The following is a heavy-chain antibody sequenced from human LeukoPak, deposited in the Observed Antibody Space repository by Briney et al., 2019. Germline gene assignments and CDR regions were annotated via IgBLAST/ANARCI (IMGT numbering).Heavy chain of an antibody. CDR3: SRENGAFSPFGY. Sequence: PSEALSLTCGVSGGSITSTNWWSWVRQPPGQGLEWIGEVSLSGLTNYNPSLSSRIIMALDTSKNHLSLHLTSVTAADTAVYYCSRENGAFSPFGYWGQGYLVTVLS. V-gene: IGHV4-4*02. CDR2: VSLSGLT. CDR1: GGSITSTNW. J-gene: IGHJ4*02. D-gene: IGHD2-8*01.